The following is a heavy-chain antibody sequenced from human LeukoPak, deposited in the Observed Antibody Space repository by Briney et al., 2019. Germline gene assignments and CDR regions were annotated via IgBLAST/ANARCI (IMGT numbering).Heavy chain of an antibody. CDR2: INTNNGVT. CDR3: TKDRLSKWFDP. V-gene: IGHV1-2*02. J-gene: IGHJ5*02. D-gene: IGHD5-12*01. CDR1: GLTFTGVNF. Sequence: ASVKVSCKASGLTFTGVNFIHWVRQASGQGPEWMGWINTNNGVTDYARKFQGRVTMTRDTSISTAYMELYRLTSDDMAMYYCTKDRLSKWFDPWDQGTLVTVSS.